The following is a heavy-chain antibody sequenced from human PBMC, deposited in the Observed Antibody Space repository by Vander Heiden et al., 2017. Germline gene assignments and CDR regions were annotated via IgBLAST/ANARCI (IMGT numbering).Heavy chain of an antibody. D-gene: IGHD3-22*01. CDR3: AREADSSGYPFDY. V-gene: IGHV1-46*01. J-gene: IGHJ4*02. Sequence: QLQLVQSGAEVKRPGATVKGSCRASGYTFTSYYMHEERQAPGQGLEWMGIINPSGGSTSYAQKFQGRVTMTRETSTSTVYMELSSLRSEDTAVYYCAREADSSGYPFDYWGQGTLVTVSS. CDR1: GYTFTSYY. CDR2: INPSGGST.